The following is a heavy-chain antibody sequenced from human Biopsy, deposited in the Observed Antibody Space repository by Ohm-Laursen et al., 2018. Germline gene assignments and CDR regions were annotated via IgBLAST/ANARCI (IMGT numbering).Heavy chain of an antibody. V-gene: IGHV4-34*01. CDR3: ARGSNWNDWSFDY. D-gene: IGHD1-20*01. Sequence: GTLSLTWAVYGGSFSGYYWSWIRQPPGKGLEWIGEMNHGGSTNYNSSLKSRATISVDTSKNQFSLKLNSVTAADTAVYYCARGSNWNDWSFDYWGQGTVVTVPS. CDR1: GGSFSGYY. J-gene: IGHJ4*02. CDR2: MNHGGST.